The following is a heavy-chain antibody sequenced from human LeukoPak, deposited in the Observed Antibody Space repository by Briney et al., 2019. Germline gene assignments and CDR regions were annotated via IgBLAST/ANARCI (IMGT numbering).Heavy chain of an antibody. V-gene: IGHV1-46*03. CDR2: INPSGGST. CDR3: ATWGSIAARPFDY. Sequence: ASVKVSCKASGYTFTSYYMHWVRQAPGQGLEWMGIINPSGGSTSYAQKFQGRVTMTRDTSTSTVYMELSSLRSEGTAVYYCATWGSIAARPFDYWGQGTLVTVSS. J-gene: IGHJ4*02. CDR1: GYTFTSYY. D-gene: IGHD6-6*01.